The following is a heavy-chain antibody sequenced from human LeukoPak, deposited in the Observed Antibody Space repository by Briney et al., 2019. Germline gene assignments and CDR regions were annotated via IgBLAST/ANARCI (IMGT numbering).Heavy chain of an antibody. CDR2: IKPDGSEK. Sequence: GGSLRLSCAASGFTFSNYWMNWVRQAPGKGLEWVAMIKPDGSEKYYVDSVKGRFTISRDNAKNSLYLQMSSLSAEDTAVYYCLAAGGYWGQGTLVTVSS. CDR1: GFTFSNYW. J-gene: IGHJ4*02. V-gene: IGHV3-7*01. D-gene: IGHD3-10*01. CDR3: LAAGGY.